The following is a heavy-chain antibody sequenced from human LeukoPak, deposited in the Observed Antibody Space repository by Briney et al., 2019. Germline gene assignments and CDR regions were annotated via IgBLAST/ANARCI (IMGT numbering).Heavy chain of an antibody. V-gene: IGHV3-23*01. D-gene: IGHD3-3*01. CDR1: GFTFSSYA. J-gene: IGHJ4*02. CDR3: AKDGGYDFWSGYYMDY. Sequence: GGSLRLSCAASGFTFSSYAMSWVRQAPGKGLEWVSAISGSVGSTYYADSVKGRFTISRDNSKNTLSLQMNSLRAEDTAVYYCAKDGGYDFWSGYYMDYWGQGTLVTVSS. CDR2: ISGSVGST.